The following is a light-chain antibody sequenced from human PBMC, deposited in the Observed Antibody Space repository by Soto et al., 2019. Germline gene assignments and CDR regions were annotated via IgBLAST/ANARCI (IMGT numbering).Light chain of an antibody. J-gene: IGKJ5*01. V-gene: IGKV3-20*01. CDR1: QSISRSD. CDR2: ATS. CDR3: QQYANSPIT. Sequence: EIVLTPSPGTLSLSPVERATLSCRASQSISRSDLAWYQHRPGQSPRLLIYATSSRATGIPDRFIGSGSGTDFTLTINRLEPEDFAVYYCQQYANSPITFGQGTRLEIK.